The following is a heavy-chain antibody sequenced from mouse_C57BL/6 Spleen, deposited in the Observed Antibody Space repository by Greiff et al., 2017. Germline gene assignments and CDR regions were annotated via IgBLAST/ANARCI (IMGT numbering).Heavy chain of an antibody. V-gene: IGHV1-26*01. Sequence: EVQLQQSGPELVKPGASVKISCKASGYTFTDYYMNWVKQSHGKSLEWIGDINPNNGGTSYNQKFKGKATLTVDKSSSTAYMELRSLTSEDSAVYYCARRYYSQSPYAMDYWGQGTSVTVSS. D-gene: IGHD2-12*01. CDR3: ARRYYSQSPYAMDY. CDR1: GYTFTDYY. J-gene: IGHJ4*01. CDR2: INPNNGGT.